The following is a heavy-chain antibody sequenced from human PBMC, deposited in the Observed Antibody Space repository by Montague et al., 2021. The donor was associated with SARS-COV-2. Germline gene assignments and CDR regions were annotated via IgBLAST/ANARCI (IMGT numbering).Heavy chain of an antibody. J-gene: IGHJ3*02. CDR2: ISSSSSYI. CDR3: ARGSVYNWNGDDDAFDI. D-gene: IGHD1-1*01. CDR1: GFTFSSYS. Sequence: SLRLSCAASGFTFSSYSMNWVRQAPGKGLEWVSSISSSSSYIYYADSVKGRFTISRDNAKNSLYLQMNSLRAEDTAVYHCARGSVYNWNGDDDAFDIWGQGTMVTVSS. V-gene: IGHV3-21*01.